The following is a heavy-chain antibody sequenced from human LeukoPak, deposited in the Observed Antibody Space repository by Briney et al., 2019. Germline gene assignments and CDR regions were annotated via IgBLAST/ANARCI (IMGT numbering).Heavy chain of an antibody. CDR1: GYSFTTYW. Sequence: EESLKISCKGSGYSFTTYWIGWVRQMPGKGLEWMGIIYLSDSDTRYSPSFQGQVTISADKSISTAYLQWSSLKASDTAMYYCATSTSAGRPFVFAYWGQGTLVTVSS. CDR2: IYLSDSDT. J-gene: IGHJ4*02. D-gene: IGHD6-25*01. CDR3: ATSTSAGRPFVFAY. V-gene: IGHV5-51*01.